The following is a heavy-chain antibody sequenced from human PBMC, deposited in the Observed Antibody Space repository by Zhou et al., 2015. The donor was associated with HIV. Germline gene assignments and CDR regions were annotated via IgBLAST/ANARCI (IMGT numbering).Heavy chain of an antibody. CDR3: TRGRWEVPDAY. V-gene: IGHV1-69*06. CDR2: IIPLFNRA. Sequence: QVQLVQSGAEVRKPGSSVKVSCKASGGTFNTYAMSWVRQGPGQGLEWMGGIIPLFNRANYAQRFQGRVTISADKSTTTVYMEMSGLAFEDTAIYYCTRGRWEVPDAYWGQGTLVTVSP. J-gene: IGHJ4*02. D-gene: IGHD1-26*01. CDR1: GGTFNTYA.